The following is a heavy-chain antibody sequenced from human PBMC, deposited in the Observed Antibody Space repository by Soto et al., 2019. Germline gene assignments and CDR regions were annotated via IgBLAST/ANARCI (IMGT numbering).Heavy chain of an antibody. CDR1: GFSLSNARMG. D-gene: IGHD6-25*01. V-gene: IGHV2-26*01. Sequence: QVTLKESGPVLVKPTETLTLTCTVSGFSLSNARMGVSWIRQPPGKALEWLAHIFSNDEKSYSTSLKSRLTIXXDXSXXQVVLTMTNMDPVDTATYYCARIRAVGAARYYFDYWGQGTLVTVSS. CDR3: ARIRAVGAARYYFDY. CDR2: IFSNDEK. J-gene: IGHJ4*02.